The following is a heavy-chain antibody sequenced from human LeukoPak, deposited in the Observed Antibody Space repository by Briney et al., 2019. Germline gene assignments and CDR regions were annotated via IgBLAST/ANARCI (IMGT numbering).Heavy chain of an antibody. CDR2: INHSGST. CDR1: GGSFSGYY. D-gene: IGHD6-13*01. V-gene: IGHV4-34*01. Sequence: SETLSLTCAVYGGSFSGYYWSWIRQPPGKGLEWIGEINHSGSTNYNPSLKSRVTISVDTSKNQFSLKLSSVTAADTAVYYCARGRGPQQLVIFGSRKNWFDPWGQGTLVTVSS. J-gene: IGHJ5*02. CDR3: ARGRGPQQLVIFGSRKNWFDP.